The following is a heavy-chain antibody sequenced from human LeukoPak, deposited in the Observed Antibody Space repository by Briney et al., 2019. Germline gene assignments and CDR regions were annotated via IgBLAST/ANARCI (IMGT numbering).Heavy chain of an antibody. CDR2: IYSSGST. Sequence: SETLSLTCTVSGASIRSSSYYWAWIRQSPGKGLEWIGSIYSSGSTYSNPSLESRVTVSVDTSKNQVSLKLNSVTAADTAVYYCARFDRAGTTTSPLDYWGQGTLVTVSS. V-gene: IGHV4-39*01. CDR1: GASIRSSSYY. J-gene: IGHJ4*02. CDR3: ARFDRAGTTTSPLDY. D-gene: IGHD3-10*01.